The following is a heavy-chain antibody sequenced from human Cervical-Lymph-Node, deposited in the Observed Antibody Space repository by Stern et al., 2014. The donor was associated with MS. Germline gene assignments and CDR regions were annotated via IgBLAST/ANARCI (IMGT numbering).Heavy chain of an antibody. D-gene: IGHD1-26*01. J-gene: IGHJ4*02. CDR3: ARYSGTFYFDY. Sequence: QVQLVQSGAEVKRPGSSVRVSCQASGGTFSTSSISWVRQAPGQGLEWMGGIILIFGTTNYAQKFQGRVTISADKSTSTAYLDLSGLRSEDTAMYYCARYSGTFYFDYWGQGTLVTVSS. V-gene: IGHV1-69*14. CDR1: GGTFSTSS. CDR2: IILIFGTT.